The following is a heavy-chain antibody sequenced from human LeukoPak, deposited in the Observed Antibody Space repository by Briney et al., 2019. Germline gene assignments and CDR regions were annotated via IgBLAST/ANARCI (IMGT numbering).Heavy chain of an antibody. CDR1: GFTVSSNY. J-gene: IGHJ4*02. Sequence: GGSLRLSCAASGFTVSSNYMSWVRQAPGKGLEWVSVIYSGGSTYYADSVKGRFTISRDDSKNSLYLQMNSLKIEDTAVYYCIRVNNGYAKDFDYWGQGTLVTVSS. V-gene: IGHV3-66*01. D-gene: IGHD2-8*01. CDR3: IRVNNGYAKDFDY. CDR2: IYSGGST.